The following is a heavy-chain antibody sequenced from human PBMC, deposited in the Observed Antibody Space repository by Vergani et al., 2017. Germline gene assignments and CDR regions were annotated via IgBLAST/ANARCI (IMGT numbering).Heavy chain of an antibody. V-gene: IGHV4-31*03. Sequence: QVQLQESGPGLVKPSQTLSLTCTVSGGSISSGGYYWSWIRQPPGKGLEWIGEINHSGSTNYNPSLKSRVTISVDTSKNQFSLKLSSVTAADTAVYYCAREAYGYGVRGVMGDWGQGTLVTVSS. D-gene: IGHD3-10*01. CDR2: INHSGST. J-gene: IGHJ4*02. CDR1: GGSISSGGYY. CDR3: AREAYGYGVRGVMGD.